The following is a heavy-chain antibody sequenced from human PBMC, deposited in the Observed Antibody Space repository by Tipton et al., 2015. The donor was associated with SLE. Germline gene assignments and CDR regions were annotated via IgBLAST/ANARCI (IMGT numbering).Heavy chain of an antibody. J-gene: IGHJ4*02. CDR2: IYYSGST. CDR1: GGSISSYY. V-gene: IGHV4-59*08. D-gene: IGHD5-12*01. CDR3: ARRLTRYSGYDYFDY. Sequence: TLSLTCTVSGGSISSYYWSWIRQPPGKGLEWIGYIYYSGSTNYNPSLKSRVTILVDTSKNQFSLKLSSVTAADTAVYYCARRLTRYSGYDYFDYWGQGTLVTVSS.